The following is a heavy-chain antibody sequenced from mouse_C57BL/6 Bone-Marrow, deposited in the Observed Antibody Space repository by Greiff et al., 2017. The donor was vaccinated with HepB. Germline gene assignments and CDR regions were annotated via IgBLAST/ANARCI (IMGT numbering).Heavy chain of an antibody. J-gene: IGHJ2*01. CDR1: GYTFTDYY. V-gene: IGHV1-76*01. CDR2: IYPGSGNT. Sequence: VQLQQSGAELVRPGASVKLSCKASGYTFTDYYINWVKQRPGQGLEWIARIYPGSGNTYYNEKFKGKATLTAEKSSSTAYMQLSSLTSEDSAVYFCARDTTVVGGNYWGQGTTLTVSS. D-gene: IGHD1-1*01. CDR3: ARDTTVVGGNY.